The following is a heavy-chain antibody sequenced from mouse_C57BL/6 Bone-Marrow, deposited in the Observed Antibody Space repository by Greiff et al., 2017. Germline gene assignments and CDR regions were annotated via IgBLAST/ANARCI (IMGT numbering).Heavy chain of an antibody. D-gene: IGHD6-1*01. J-gene: IGHJ1*03. Sequence: DVHLVESGGGLVKPGGSLKLSCAASGFTFSSYTMSWVRQTPEKRLEWVATISGGGGNTYYPDSVKGRFTISRDNAKNTLYLQMSSLRSEDKALYYCARRGAAGYFDVWGTGTTVTVSS. CDR1: GFTFSSYT. CDR3: ARRGAAGYFDV. CDR2: ISGGGGNT. V-gene: IGHV5-9*01.